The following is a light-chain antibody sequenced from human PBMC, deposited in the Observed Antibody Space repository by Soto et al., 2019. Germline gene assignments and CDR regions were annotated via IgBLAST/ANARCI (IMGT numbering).Light chain of an antibody. J-gene: IGLJ1*01. CDR1: TSDVGGSNY. CDR2: EVS. V-gene: IGLV2-14*01. CDR3: SSYTSSSTL. Sequence: QSVLTQPPSASGSPGQSVTISCTGTTSDVGGSNYVSWYQLHPGKAPKLMIYEVSDRPSGISSRFSSSKSGNTASLTISGLQTEDEADYYCSSYTSSSTLFGTGTKVTVL.